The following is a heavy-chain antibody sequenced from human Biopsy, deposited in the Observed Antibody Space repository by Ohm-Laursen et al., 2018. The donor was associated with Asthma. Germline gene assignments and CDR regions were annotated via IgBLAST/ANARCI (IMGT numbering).Heavy chain of an antibody. CDR1: GGTFNTYV. J-gene: IGHJ4*02. D-gene: IGHD2-2*01. V-gene: IGHV1-69*01. CDR2: INSVFGTT. CDR3: VRKAGSCISRTCYSLDF. Sequence: SSVKVSCKSLGGTFNTYVIGWVRQAPGQGLEWMGGINSVFGTTTYPQKFQDRVTITSDDSTSTVYMELSSLRSEDTAVYYCVRKAGSCISRTCYSLDFWGQGTLVTVSS.